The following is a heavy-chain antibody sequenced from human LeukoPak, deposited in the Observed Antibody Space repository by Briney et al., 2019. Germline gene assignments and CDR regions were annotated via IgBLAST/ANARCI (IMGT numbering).Heavy chain of an antibody. CDR1: GFTFDDYA. Sequence: GGSLRLSCAASGFTFDDYAMHWVRQGPGKGLEWVSGISWNSGNIGYADPVKGRFTISRDNAKNSLYLQMNSLRAEDTALYYCAKDLSALLPGAHNYMDVWGKGTTVTISS. CDR2: ISWNSGNI. V-gene: IGHV3-9*01. J-gene: IGHJ6*03. D-gene: IGHD3-3*02. CDR3: AKDLSALLPGAHNYMDV.